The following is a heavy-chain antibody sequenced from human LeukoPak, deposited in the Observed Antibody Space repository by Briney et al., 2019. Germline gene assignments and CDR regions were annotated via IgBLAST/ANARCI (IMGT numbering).Heavy chain of an antibody. J-gene: IGHJ4*02. V-gene: IGHV4-39*01. CDR3: ARLELLEY. CDR1: GGSISSYY. D-gene: IGHD1-7*01. CDR2: IYYSGST. Sequence: PSETLSLTCTVSGGSISSYYWGWIRQPPGKGLEWIGSIYYSGSTYYNPSLKSRVTISVDTSKNQFSLKLSSVTAADTAVYYCARLELLEYWGQGTLVTVSS.